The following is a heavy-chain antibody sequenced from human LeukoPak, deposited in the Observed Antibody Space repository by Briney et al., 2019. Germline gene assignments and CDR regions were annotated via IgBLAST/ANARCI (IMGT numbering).Heavy chain of an antibody. Sequence: KPGGSLRLSCVASGFTFSKAWMSWVRQAPGKGLEWVGRIKSKTDGGTTGHAAPVKGRFTISRDDSKNTLYLQMNSLKTEDTAVYYCTTSTPSSGYYGFDYWGQGTLVTVSS. CDR2: IKSKTDGGTT. CDR1: GFTFSKAW. V-gene: IGHV3-15*01. CDR3: TTSTPSSGYYGFDY. J-gene: IGHJ4*02. D-gene: IGHD6-19*01.